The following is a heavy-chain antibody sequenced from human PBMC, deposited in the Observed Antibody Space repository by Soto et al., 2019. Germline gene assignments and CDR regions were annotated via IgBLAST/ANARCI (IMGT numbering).Heavy chain of an antibody. V-gene: IGHV3-30-3*01. CDR3: ARDVDDSSSSWYLRSYYYYYGMDV. J-gene: IGHJ6*02. CDR1: GFTFSSYA. CDR2: ISYDGSNK. D-gene: IGHD6-13*01. Sequence: GGSLRLSCAASGFTFSSYAMHWGRQAPGKGLEWVAVISYDGSNKYYADSVKGRFTISRDNSKNTLYLQMNSLRAEDTAVYYCARDVDDSSSSWYLRSYYYYYGMDVWGQGTTVTVSS.